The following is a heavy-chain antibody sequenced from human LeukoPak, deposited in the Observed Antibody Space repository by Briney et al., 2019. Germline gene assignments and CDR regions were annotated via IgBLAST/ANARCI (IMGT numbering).Heavy chain of an antibody. CDR2: ISGSGGST. CDR3: AKDSTSGTWFGKFDY. D-gene: IGHD3-10*01. CDR1: GFTFSSYA. J-gene: IGHJ4*02. V-gene: IGHV3-23*01. Sequence: GGSLRLSCAASGFTFSSYAMSWVRQAPGKGLGWVSAISGSGGSTYYADSVKGRFTISRDNSKSTLYLQMNSLRAEDTAVYFCAKDSTSGTWFGKFDYWGQGTLVTVSS.